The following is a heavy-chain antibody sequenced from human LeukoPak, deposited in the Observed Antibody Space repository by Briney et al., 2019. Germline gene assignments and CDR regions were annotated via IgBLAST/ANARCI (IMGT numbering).Heavy chain of an antibody. CDR1: GFTFSSHW. V-gene: IGHV3-7*03. Sequence: GGSLRLSCAASGFTFSSHWMSWVRQAPGKGLEWVANINLDGSEKYYVDSVKGRFTISRDNAKNSLYLQMNSLRAEDTAVYYCAKDGGYYIDYWGQGTLVTVSS. CDR2: INLDGSEK. J-gene: IGHJ4*02. D-gene: IGHD3-22*01. CDR3: AKDGGYYIDY.